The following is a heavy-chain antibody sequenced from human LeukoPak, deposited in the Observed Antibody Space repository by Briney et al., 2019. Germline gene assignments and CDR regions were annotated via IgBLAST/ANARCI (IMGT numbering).Heavy chain of an antibody. CDR2: INAYSGGT. CDR1: GYNFNAHY. V-gene: IGHV1-2*02. CDR3: ARVEEKSVPTYWSFDV. J-gene: IGHJ2*01. D-gene: IGHD3-10*02. Sequence: ASVKVSCKASGYNFNAHYMHWVRQAPGQGLEWMGWINAYSGGTNYAQKFQGRVTMTRDTSISTAYMELSRLRFDDMAVYYCARVEEKSVPTYWSFDVWGRGTLVTVSS.